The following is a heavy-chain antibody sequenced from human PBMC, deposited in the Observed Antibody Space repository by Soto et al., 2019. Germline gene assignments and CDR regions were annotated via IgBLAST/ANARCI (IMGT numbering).Heavy chain of an antibody. D-gene: IGHD1-26*01. J-gene: IGHJ4*02. CDR2: INPSGGSA. CDR1: GYTFTSYL. Sequence: QVLLVQSGAEVKKPGASVKVSCKASGYTFTSYLIHWVRQAPGQGLEWMGIINPSGGSAHYAQKFQGRVTMTRETPTSTVYMELSSLRSEDTAVYYCARVLGGATPFFVYWGQVTLVTASS. V-gene: IGHV1-46*01. CDR3: ARVLGGATPFFVY.